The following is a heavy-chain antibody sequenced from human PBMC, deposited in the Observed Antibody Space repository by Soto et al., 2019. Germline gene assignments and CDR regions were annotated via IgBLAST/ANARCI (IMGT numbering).Heavy chain of an antibody. CDR1: GYTFTSYV. Sequence: QVRLGQSGAGVKKPGASLKVSCKAPGYTFTSYVIHWVPQPPGQRLEWMGWINAGNGNTKYSQKFQGRATITRDTSASTAYMELSSLRSEDTAVYYCATQMGEGYFDYWGQGTLVTVSS. CDR3: ATQMGEGYFDY. J-gene: IGHJ4*02. CDR2: INAGNGNT. D-gene: IGHD3-16*01. V-gene: IGHV1-3*01.